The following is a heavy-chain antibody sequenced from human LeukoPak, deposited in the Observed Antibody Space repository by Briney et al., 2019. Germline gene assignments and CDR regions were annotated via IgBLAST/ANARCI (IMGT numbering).Heavy chain of an antibody. Sequence: SETLSLTCTVSGGSISSYYWSWIRQPPGKGLEWTGYIYYSGSTNYNPSLKSRVTISVDTSKNQFSLKLSSVTAADTAVYYCARDGGSYGAVDYWGQGTLVTVSS. J-gene: IGHJ4*02. CDR2: IYYSGST. CDR3: ARDGGSYGAVDY. V-gene: IGHV4-59*01. D-gene: IGHD4-17*01. CDR1: GGSISSYY.